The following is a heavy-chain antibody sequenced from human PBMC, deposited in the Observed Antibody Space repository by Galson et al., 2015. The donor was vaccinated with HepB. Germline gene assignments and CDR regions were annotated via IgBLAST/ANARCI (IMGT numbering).Heavy chain of an antibody. V-gene: IGHV6-1*01. CDR1: GDSVSSNSAA. D-gene: IGHD6-13*01. CDR3: ARAAGQQLAPGRFGY. Sequence: CAISGDSVSSNSAAWNWIRQSPSRGLEWLGRTHYRSKWYNDYAVSVKSRITINPDTSKNQFSLQLNSVTPEDTAVYYCARAAGQQLAPGRFGYWGQGTLVTVSS. J-gene: IGHJ4*02. CDR2: THYRSKWYN.